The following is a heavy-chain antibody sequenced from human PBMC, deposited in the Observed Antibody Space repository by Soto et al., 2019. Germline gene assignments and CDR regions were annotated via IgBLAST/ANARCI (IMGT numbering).Heavy chain of an antibody. Sequence: ASVKVSCKASGYIFTGYFIQWLRQAPGQGLEWMGWINPNTSATNYAQKFQGRVTITDDSTSTAYMELTRLTSEDTAMYYCARAPILVGVTIYENYFDYWGQGTLVTVSS. J-gene: IGHJ4*02. V-gene: IGHV1-2*02. CDR2: INPNTSAT. CDR3: ARAPILVGVTIYENYFDY. D-gene: IGHD3-3*01. CDR1: GYIFTGYF.